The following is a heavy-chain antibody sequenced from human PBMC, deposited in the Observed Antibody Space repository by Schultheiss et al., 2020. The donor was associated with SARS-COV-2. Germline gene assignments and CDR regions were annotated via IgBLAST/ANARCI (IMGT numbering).Heavy chain of an antibody. Sequence: SQTLSLTCTVSGGSISSYYWSWIRQPPGKGLEWIGYIYYSGSTNYNSSLTSRVTISVDTSKNQFSLKLSSVTAADTAVYYCARHCHYGGPTVDWFDPWGQGTLVTVAS. D-gene: IGHD4-23*01. CDR1: GGSISSYY. J-gene: IGHJ5*02. V-gene: IGHV4-59*08. CDR2: IYYSGST. CDR3: ARHCHYGGPTVDWFDP.